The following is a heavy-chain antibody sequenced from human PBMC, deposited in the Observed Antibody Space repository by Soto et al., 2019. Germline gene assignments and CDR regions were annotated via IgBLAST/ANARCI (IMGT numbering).Heavy chain of an antibody. D-gene: IGHD3-9*01. J-gene: IGHJ5*02. CDR2: INHSGST. CDR1: GGSFSGYY. V-gene: IGHV4-34*01. Sequence: QVQLQQWGAGLLKPSETLSLTCAVYGGSFSGYYWSWIRQPPGKGLEWIGEINHSGSTNYNPSLKSRVTISVDTSKNQFSLKLSSVTAADTAVYYCARGRRYFDWYNWFDPWGQGTLVTVSS. CDR3: ARGRRYFDWYNWFDP.